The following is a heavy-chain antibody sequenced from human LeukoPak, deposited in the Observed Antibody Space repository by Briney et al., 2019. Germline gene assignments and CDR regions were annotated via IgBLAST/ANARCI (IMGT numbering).Heavy chain of an antibody. CDR3: ARGSYYDSSGFADY. CDR2: IWYDGSNK. CDR1: GFSFSSFA. D-gene: IGHD3-22*01. J-gene: IGHJ4*02. Sequence: GGSLRLSCAASGFSFSSFALHWVRQAPGKGLEWVAVIWYDGSNKYYADFVKGRFTISRDNSKNTLYLQMNSLRAEDTAVYYCARGSYYDSSGFADYWGQGTLVTVSS. V-gene: IGHV3-33*08.